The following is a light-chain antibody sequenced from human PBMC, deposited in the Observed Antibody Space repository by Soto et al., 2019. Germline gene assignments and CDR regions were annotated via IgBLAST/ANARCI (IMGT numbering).Light chain of an antibody. V-gene: IGLV2-23*02. Sequence: QFALTQPASVSGSPGQSITISCTGTTTDVGSYNLVSWYQQHPGRAPKLMIYEVSRRPSGVSNRFSGSKSGNTASLTISGLQAEDEADYYCCSWAGSNTFYFFGTGTKVTVL. CDR3: CSWAGSNTFYF. CDR2: EVS. J-gene: IGLJ1*01. CDR1: TTDVGSYNL.